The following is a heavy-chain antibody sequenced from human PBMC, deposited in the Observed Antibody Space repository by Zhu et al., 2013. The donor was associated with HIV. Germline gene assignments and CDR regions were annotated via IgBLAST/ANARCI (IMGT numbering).Heavy chain of an antibody. CDR3: ARGYGYGYWSGTLLYYFEW. J-gene: IGHJ4*02. V-gene: IGHV1-2*02. CDR1: GYTFTGYY. CDR2: IDPNSGGT. Sequence: QVQLVQSGAEVKKPGASVKVSCKASGYTFTGYYIHWVRQAPGQGPEWMGWIDPNSGGTNYAQHFQGRVTMARDTSITTAYMELNRLTSDDTAVYYCARGYGYGYWSGTLLYYFEWWGQGTLVTVSS. D-gene: IGHD5-18*01.